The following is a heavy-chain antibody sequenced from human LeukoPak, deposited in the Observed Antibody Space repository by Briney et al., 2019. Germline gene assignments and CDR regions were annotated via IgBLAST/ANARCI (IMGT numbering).Heavy chain of an antibody. V-gene: IGHV3-30*02. J-gene: IGHJ4*02. CDR3: ARDYDFWSGYQYYFDY. Sequence: PGGSLRLSCAASGFTFSSYGMHWVRQAPGKGLEWVAFIRYDGSNKYYADSVKGRFTISRDNAKNSLYLQMNSLRAEDTAVYYCARDYDFWSGYQYYFDYWGQGTLVTVSS. CDR2: IRYDGSNK. CDR1: GFTFSSYG. D-gene: IGHD3-3*01.